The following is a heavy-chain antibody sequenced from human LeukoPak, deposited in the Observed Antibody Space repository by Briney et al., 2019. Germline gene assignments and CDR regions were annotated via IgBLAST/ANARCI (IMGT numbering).Heavy chain of an antibody. CDR1: GFTLSSYS. CDR3: STAKFDS. CDR2: ISINSTI. J-gene: IGHJ4*02. V-gene: IGHV3-48*01. Sequence: GGSLRLSCAASGFTLSSYSINWVRQAPGKGLEWVSYISINSTIYQAKSVKGRFTIARDNAKNSLYLQMNSLRAEDTAVYYCSTAKFDSWGQGTLVTVSS.